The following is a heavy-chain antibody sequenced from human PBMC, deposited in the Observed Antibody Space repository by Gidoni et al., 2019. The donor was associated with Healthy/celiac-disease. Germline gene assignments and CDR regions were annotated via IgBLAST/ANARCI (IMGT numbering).Heavy chain of an antibody. CDR3: ARGHMITFGGVIANHYYYYMDV. D-gene: IGHD3-16*02. Sequence: QVQLQQWGAGLLKPSETLSLTCAVYGGSFSGYYWRWIRQPPGKGLEWIGEINHSGSTNYNPSLKSRVTISVDTSKNQFSLKLSSVTAADTAVYYCARGHMITFGGVIANHYYYYMDVWGKGTTVTVSS. CDR1: GGSFSGYY. CDR2: INHSGST. J-gene: IGHJ6*03. V-gene: IGHV4-34*01.